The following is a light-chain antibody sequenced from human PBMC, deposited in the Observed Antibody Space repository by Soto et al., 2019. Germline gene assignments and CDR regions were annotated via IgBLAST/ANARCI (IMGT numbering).Light chain of an antibody. J-gene: IGLJ3*02. CDR1: SSNIGSNY. CDR3: AAWDDSLSGV. Sequence: QSVLTQPPSASGTPGQRVTISCSGSSSNIGSNYVYWYQQLPGTAPKLLIYRNNQRPSGVPVRFSGSKSGTSASLAISGLRSEDEADYYCAAWDDSLSGVFGRGTQLTVL. V-gene: IGLV1-47*01. CDR2: RNN.